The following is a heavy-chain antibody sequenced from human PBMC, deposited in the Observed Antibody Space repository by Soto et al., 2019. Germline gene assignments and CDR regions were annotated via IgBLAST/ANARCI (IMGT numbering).Heavy chain of an antibody. D-gene: IGHD6-6*01. CDR1: GYTFTSYG. V-gene: IGHV1-18*01. Sequence: QVHLVQSGAEVRKPGASVKVSCKGSGYTFTSYGIAWVRQAPGQGLEWMGWISAHNDNTNYAQKVQGRVTVTRDTSTSTDYMELRNLRSDDTAVDYCARGRDGDYWGQGARVTVSS. CDR3: ARGRDGDY. CDR2: ISAHNDNT. J-gene: IGHJ4*02.